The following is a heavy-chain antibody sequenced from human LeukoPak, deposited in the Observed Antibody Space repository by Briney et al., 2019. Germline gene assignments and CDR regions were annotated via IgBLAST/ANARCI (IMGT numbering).Heavy chain of an antibody. CDR3: ARDSLVVVPAAIFAFDI. Sequence: GGSLRLSCAASGFTFDDYAMHWVRQAPGKGLEWVSSISSSSSYIYYADSVKGRFTISRDNAKNSLYLQMNSLRAEDTAVYYCARDSLVVVPAAIFAFDIWGQGTMVTVSS. CDR1: GFTFDDYA. J-gene: IGHJ3*02. V-gene: IGHV3-21*01. D-gene: IGHD2-2*01. CDR2: ISSSSSYI.